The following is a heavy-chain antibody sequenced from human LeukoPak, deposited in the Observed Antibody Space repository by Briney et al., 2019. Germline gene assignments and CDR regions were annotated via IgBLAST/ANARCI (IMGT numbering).Heavy chain of an antibody. D-gene: IGHD5-12*01. J-gene: IGHJ4*02. V-gene: IGHV4-4*02. CDR3: ARSGSGYLRYYFDY. Sequence: SETLSLTCAVSGGSISSSNWWSWVRQPPGKGLEWIGEIYHSGSTNYNPSLKSRVTISVDKSKNQFSLKLSSVTAADTAVYYCARSGSGYLRYYFDYWGQGTLVTVSS. CDR2: IYHSGST. CDR1: GGSISSSNW.